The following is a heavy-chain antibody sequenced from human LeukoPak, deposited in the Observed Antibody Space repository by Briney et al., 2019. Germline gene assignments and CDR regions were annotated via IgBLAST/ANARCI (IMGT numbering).Heavy chain of an antibody. Sequence: SETLSLTCTVSGGSISSYYWSWIRQSPGKGLEWIGYIRNSGSTNYKPSLKSRVTMSVDTSKNQFSLKLSSVTAADTAVYYCARWAAAGERRENWFDPWGQGTLVTVSS. V-gene: IGHV4-59*01. CDR3: ARWAAAGERRENWFDP. J-gene: IGHJ5*02. CDR2: IRNSGST. CDR1: GGSISSYY. D-gene: IGHD6-13*01.